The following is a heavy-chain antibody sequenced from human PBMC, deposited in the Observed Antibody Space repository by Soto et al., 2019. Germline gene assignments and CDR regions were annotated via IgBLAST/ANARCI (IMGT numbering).Heavy chain of an antibody. J-gene: IGHJ6*02. D-gene: IGHD2-15*01. V-gene: IGHV2-5*02. CDR3: AHLYCSGGSCYSDYYYGMDV. CDR1: GFSLSTSGVG. Sequence: QITLKESGPTLVKPTQTLTLTCTFSGFSLSTSGVGVGWIRQPPGKALEWLALIYWDDDKRYSPSLKSSLTITKDTSKNQVVLTMTNMDPVDTATYYCAHLYCSGGSCYSDYYYGMDVWGQGTTVTVSS. CDR2: IYWDDDK.